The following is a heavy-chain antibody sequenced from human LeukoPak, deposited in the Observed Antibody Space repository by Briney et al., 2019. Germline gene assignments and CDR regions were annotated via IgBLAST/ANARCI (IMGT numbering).Heavy chain of an antibody. J-gene: IGHJ4*02. CDR2: IKPDGSGT. CDR3: AKDAVYGSGSVDY. Sequence: GSLRLSCAASGFTFSNYWTHWVRQAPGKGLVWVSRIKPDGSGTSYVDSVKGRFTISRDNAKSTLYLQMNSLGAEDTAVYYCAKDAVYGSGSVDYWGQGALVTVSS. CDR1: GFTFSNYW. V-gene: IGHV3-74*01. D-gene: IGHD3-10*01.